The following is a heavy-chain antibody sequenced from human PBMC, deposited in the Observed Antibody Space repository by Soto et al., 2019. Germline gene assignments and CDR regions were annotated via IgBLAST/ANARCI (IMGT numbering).Heavy chain of an antibody. D-gene: IGHD1-1*01. CDR2: IWYDGSNK. V-gene: IGHV3-33*01. CDR1: GFAFSSFA. Sequence: GGSLRLSCAASGFAFSSFAMHWVRQAPGKGLEWVAIIWYDGSNKYYTDSVKGRLTISRDNSKNTLHLQMTSLRAEDTAVYYCARDSPTTGPSSTDFWGQGTLVTVSS. CDR3: ARDSPTTGPSSTDF. J-gene: IGHJ4*02.